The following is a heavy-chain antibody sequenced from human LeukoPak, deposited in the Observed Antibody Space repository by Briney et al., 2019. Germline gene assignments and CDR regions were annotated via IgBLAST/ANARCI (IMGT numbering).Heavy chain of an antibody. CDR2: ISSSGSTI. CDR1: GFTFSSYE. CDR3: LGRSLEWSDD. J-gene: IGHJ4*02. D-gene: IGHD3-3*01. V-gene: IGHV3-48*03. Sequence: PGGSLRLSCAASGFTFSSYEMNWVRQAPGKGLEWVSYISSSGSTIYYADSVKGRFTIPRDNAKNSLYLQMNSLRAEDTAVYYCLGRSLEWSDDWGQGTLVTVSS.